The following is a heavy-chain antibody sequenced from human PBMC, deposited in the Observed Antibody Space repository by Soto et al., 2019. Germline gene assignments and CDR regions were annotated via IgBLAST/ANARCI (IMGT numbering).Heavy chain of an antibody. Sequence: QVQLVESGGGVVQPGRSLRLSCAASGFTFSSYGMHWVRQAPGKGLEWVAVIWYAGSHKYYADSVKGRFTISRDNSKNTLYLQMKSPRAEDTAGYYCARDGGRIAAAGTGFDYWGQGTLVTVSS. V-gene: IGHV3-33*01. CDR1: GFTFSSYG. CDR3: ARDGGRIAAAGTGFDY. J-gene: IGHJ4*02. D-gene: IGHD6-13*01. CDR2: IWYAGSHK.